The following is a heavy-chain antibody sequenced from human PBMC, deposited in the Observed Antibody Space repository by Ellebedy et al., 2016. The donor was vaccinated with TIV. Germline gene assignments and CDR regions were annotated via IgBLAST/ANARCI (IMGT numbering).Heavy chain of an antibody. V-gene: IGHV3-23*01. J-gene: IGHJ4*02. Sequence: GGSLRLSCAASGFTFSSFAMHWVRQAPGKGLEWPSVISGGGSRTYDADSVKGRFTITRDNSKNKLYLQMDRLRAEDTAVYYCSKGTSSGFNYDRVGSEYWGQGTLVTVSS. D-gene: IGHD3-22*01. CDR1: GFTFSSFA. CDR3: SKGTSSGFNYDRVGSEY. CDR2: ISGGGSRT.